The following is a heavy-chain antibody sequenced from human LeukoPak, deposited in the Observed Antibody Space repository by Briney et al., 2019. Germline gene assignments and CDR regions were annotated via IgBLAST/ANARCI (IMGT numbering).Heavy chain of an antibody. D-gene: IGHD3-10*01. V-gene: IGHV1-2*02. CDR2: INPNSGGT. CDR3: ARDPPDNYGSENWFDP. Sequence: ASVKVSCKASGYTFTGYYMHWVRQAPGQGLEWMGWINPNSGGTNYAQKFQGRVTMTRDTSISTAYMELSRLRSDDTAVYYCARDPPDNYGSENWFDPWGQGTLVTVSS. CDR1: GYTFTGYY. J-gene: IGHJ5*02.